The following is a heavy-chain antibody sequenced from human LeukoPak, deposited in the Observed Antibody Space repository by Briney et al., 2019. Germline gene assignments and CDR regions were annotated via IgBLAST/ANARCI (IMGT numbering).Heavy chain of an antibody. CDR3: AREGDHDFWSGYPDF. CDR1: GFTLSSYN. J-gene: IGHJ4*02. CDR2: ITSSSSTI. V-gene: IGHV3-48*01. D-gene: IGHD3-3*01. Sequence: GGSLRLSCAASGFTLSSYNMYWVRQAPGKGLEWVSFITSSSSTIYYADSVKGRFTISRDNAKNSLYLQMNSLRAEDTAVYYCAREGDHDFWSGYPDFWGQGTLVTVSS.